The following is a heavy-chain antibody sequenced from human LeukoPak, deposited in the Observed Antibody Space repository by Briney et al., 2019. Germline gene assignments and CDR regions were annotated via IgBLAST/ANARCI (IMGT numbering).Heavy chain of an antibody. CDR3: ARIRDGYNDAYDI. V-gene: IGHV1-46*01. D-gene: IGHD5-24*01. CDR1: GYTFTNYY. CDR2: INPGGDNT. Sequence: ASVKVSCKASGYTFTNYYIHWVRQAPGQGLEWMGLINPGGDNTNYAQNFQGRVTMTRDTSASTVYMELSSLRSEDTAIYYCARIRDGYNDAYDIWGQGTVVTVPS. J-gene: IGHJ3*02.